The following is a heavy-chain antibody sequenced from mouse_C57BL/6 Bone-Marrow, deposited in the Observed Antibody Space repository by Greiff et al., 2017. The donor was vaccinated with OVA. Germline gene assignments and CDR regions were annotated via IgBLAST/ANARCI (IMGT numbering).Heavy chain of an antibody. CDR2: IYPRSGNT. CDR3: ARSSNYYGSSYGFAY. V-gene: IGHV1-81*01. D-gene: IGHD1-1*01. CDR1: GYNFTSYG. Sequence: VQRVESGAELARPGASVKLSCKASGYNFTSYGISWVKQRTGQGLEWIGEIYPRSGNTYYNEKFKGKATLTADKSSSTAYMELRSLTSEDSAVYFCARSSNYYGSSYGFAYWGQGTLVTVSA. J-gene: IGHJ3*01.